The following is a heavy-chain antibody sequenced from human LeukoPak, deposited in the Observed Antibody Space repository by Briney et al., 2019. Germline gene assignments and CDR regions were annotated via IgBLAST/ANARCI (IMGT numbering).Heavy chain of an antibody. CDR2: IRYDGSNK. D-gene: IGHD5-12*01. CDR1: GFTFSSYG. CDR3: TTDGKDIVTDGFDY. Sequence: GGSLRLSCAASGFTFSSYGMHWVRKAPGKGLEWVAFIRYDGSNKYYADSVKGRFTISRDNSKNTLYLQMNSLRAEDTAVYYCTTDGKDIVTDGFDYWGQGTLVTVSS. J-gene: IGHJ4*02. V-gene: IGHV3-30*02.